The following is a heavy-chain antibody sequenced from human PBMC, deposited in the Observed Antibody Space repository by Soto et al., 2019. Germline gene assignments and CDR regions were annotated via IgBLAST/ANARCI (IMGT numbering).Heavy chain of an antibody. J-gene: IGHJ6*02. V-gene: IGHV4-31*03. D-gene: IGHD6-6*01. CDR3: ARGSSIAGLYYGMDV. CDR2: NYYSGIT. CDR1: GGAISSAGYY. Sequence: TGSLTCTVPGGAISSAGYYGTWSRQHPGKGLEWIGYNYYSGITYYNPSLKSRVTISLDTSKNQFSLKLSSVTAADTAVYYCARGSSIAGLYYGMDVWGQGTTVT.